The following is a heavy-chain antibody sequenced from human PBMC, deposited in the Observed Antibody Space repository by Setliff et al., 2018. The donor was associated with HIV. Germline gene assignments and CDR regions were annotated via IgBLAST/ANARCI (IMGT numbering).Heavy chain of an antibody. CDR2: IYYSGST. J-gene: IGHJ3*02. CDR3: ARESSLGRLPEDAFDI. Sequence: SETLSLTCTVSGGSISSGDYYWSWIRQPPGKGLEWIGYIYYSGSTYYNPSLKSRVTISVDPSKNQFSLKLSSVTAADTAVYYCARESSLGRLPEDAFDIWGQGTMVTVSS. CDR1: GGSISSGDYY. D-gene: IGHD5-18*01. V-gene: IGHV4-30-4*08.